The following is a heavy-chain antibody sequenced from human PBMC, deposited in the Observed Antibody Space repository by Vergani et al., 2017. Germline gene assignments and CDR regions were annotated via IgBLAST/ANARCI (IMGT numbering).Heavy chain of an antibody. Sequence: QVQLQESGPGLVKPSQTLSLTCTVSGGSISSGDYYWSWIRQPPGKGLEWIGYIYYSGSTYYNPSLKSRVTISVDTSKNQFSLKLSSVTAADTAVYYCARYVRLGSDGTIFGVVTSHDAFDIWGQGTMVTVSS. J-gene: IGHJ3*02. CDR3: ARYVRLGSDGTIFGVVTSHDAFDI. V-gene: IGHV4-30-4*01. D-gene: IGHD3-3*01. CDR2: IYYSGST. CDR1: GGSISSGDYY.